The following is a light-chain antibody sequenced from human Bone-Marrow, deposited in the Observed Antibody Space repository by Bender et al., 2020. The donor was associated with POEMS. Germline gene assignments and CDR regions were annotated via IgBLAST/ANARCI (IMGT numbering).Light chain of an antibody. CDR1: SGDVGHDNY. CDR3: SSYTANGIWV. Sequence: QTTLTQPASVSGSPGQSVTISCTGTSGDVGHDNYVSWYQQHPGKAPKLVIFEDSHRPSGVSNRFSGSKSGNTASLTISGLQADDETDYYCSSYTANGIWVFGGGTKLTVL. J-gene: IGLJ3*02. V-gene: IGLV2-14*01. CDR2: EDS.